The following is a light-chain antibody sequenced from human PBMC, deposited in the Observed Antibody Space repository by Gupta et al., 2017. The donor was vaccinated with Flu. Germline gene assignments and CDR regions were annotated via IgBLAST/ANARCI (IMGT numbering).Light chain of an antibody. CDR3: QQYYASPLT. CDR1: QSVGSNY. CDR2: AAS. V-gene: IGKV3-20*01. J-gene: IGKJ4*01. Sequence: EIVLTQSPGTLSLSPGEGATLSCRASQSVGSNYLAWYQQRPGQPPRLLIYAASSTAPDIPSRFTGSGSGTDFTLTISRLEPEDFALYYCQQYYASPLTFGGGTRVEIK.